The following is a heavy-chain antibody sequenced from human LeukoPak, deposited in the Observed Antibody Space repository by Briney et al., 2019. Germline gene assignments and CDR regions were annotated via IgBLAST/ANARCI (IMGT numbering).Heavy chain of an antibody. CDR3: AGHHPRNIVDF. CDR1: GGSISSYY. V-gene: IGHV4-59*08. Sequence: SETLSLTCTVSGGSISSYYWSWIRQPPGKGLEWIAYISDIGSINYNPSLKSRVTISLDTSKNQFSLKLSSVTAADTAVYYCAGHHPRNIVDFWGQGTLATVSS. CDR2: ISDIGSI. D-gene: IGHD2/OR15-2a*01. J-gene: IGHJ4*02.